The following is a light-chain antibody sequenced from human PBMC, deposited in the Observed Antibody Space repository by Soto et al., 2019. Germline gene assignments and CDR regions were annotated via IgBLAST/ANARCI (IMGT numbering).Light chain of an antibody. Sequence: EIVLTQSPGTLSLSPGERTTLSCRASQSVSSNFLDWYQQKPGQAPRLLIYGASNRATGIPARFSGSGSGTDFTLTISSLDPEDFAVYYCQQRSDWPPITFGQGTRREIK. CDR2: GAS. CDR3: QQRSDWPPIT. V-gene: IGKV3-11*01. J-gene: IGKJ5*01. CDR1: QSVSSN.